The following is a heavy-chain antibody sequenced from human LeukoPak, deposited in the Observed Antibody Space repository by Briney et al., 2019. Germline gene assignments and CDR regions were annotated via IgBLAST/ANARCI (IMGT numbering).Heavy chain of an antibody. CDR1: GGSFSGYQ. D-gene: IGHD6-13*01. CDR2: INHSGST. Sequence: SETLSLTCAVYGGSFSGYQWSWIRQPPGKGLEWIGEINHSGSTNYNPSLKSRVTISVDTSKNQFSLRLSSVTAADTAVYYCARDNRGSSGWYDAFDIWGQGTMVTVSS. V-gene: IGHV4-34*01. J-gene: IGHJ3*02. CDR3: ARDNRGSSGWYDAFDI.